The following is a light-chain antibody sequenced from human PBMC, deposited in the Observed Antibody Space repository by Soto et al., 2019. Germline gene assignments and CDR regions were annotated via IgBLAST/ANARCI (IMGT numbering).Light chain of an antibody. J-gene: IGKJ1*01. V-gene: IGKV3-20*01. CDR1: QSVSSNY. CDR3: QQYGSSGT. Sequence: ESGLTQSPGTLCLSPGERATLXCRASQSVSSNYLAWYHQKPGQAPRLPNYGASSRDTGITERFSGSGYGTDFNLTISRLEPEDLAVYDCQQYGSSGTFGQGTKVDIK. CDR2: GAS.